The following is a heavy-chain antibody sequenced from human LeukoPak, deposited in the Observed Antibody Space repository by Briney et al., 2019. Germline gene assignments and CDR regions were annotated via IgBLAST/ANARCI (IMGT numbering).Heavy chain of an antibody. J-gene: IGHJ4*02. Sequence: GGTLRLSCAASGFTFSSYSMNWVRQAPGKGLEWVSYISSSSSTIYYADSVKGRFTISRDNAKNSLYLQMNSLRAEDTAVYYCARGPYGSGSLLDYWGQGTLVTVSS. D-gene: IGHD3-10*01. CDR2: ISSSSSTI. CDR3: ARGPYGSGSLLDY. CDR1: GFTFSSYS. V-gene: IGHV3-48*01.